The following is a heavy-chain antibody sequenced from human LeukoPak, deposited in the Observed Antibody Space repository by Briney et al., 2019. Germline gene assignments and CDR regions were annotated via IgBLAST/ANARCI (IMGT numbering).Heavy chain of an antibody. CDR1: GFTFSDYY. V-gene: IGHV3-11*06. CDR3: ARDTVSALTGRGDFAY. D-gene: IGHD3-9*01. CDR2: ISSSSSYT. J-gene: IGHJ4*02. Sequence: GGSLRLSCAASGFTFSDYYMSWIRQAPGKGLEWVSYISSSSSYTNYADSVKGRFTISRDNAKNSLYLQMNSLRAEDTAVYYCARDTVSALTGRGDFAYWGQGTLVTVSS.